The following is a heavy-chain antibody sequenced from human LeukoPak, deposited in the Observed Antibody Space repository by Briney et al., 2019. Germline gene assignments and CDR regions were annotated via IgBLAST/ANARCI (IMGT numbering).Heavy chain of an antibody. CDR1: GFTFSTYA. J-gene: IGHJ4*02. CDR3: AKATLGSCSGARCYPFDY. Sequence: GGSLRLSCGASGFTFSTYAINWVRQAPGKGREWVSAITGSGGSTYIADSVKGRLTISRDNSKNTLYLQMNSLRAEDTAVYYCAKATLGSCSGARCYPFDYWGQGTLVTVSP. D-gene: IGHD2-15*01. V-gene: IGHV3-23*01. CDR2: ITGSGGST.